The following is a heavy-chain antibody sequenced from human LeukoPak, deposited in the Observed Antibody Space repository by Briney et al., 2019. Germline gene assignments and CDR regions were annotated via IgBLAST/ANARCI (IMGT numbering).Heavy chain of an antibody. Sequence: GGSLRLSCSASGFTFSTYWMSWVRQAPGKGLEWVANMRRDGNEIYYLDSVRGRFTISRDNAKNSLYLQMNSLRAEDTAVYYCARDLSSSYYYYGMDVWGQGTTVTVSS. D-gene: IGHD6-13*01. CDR1: GFTFSTYW. J-gene: IGHJ6*02. V-gene: IGHV3-7*01. CDR3: ARDLSSSYYYYGMDV. CDR2: MRRDGNEI.